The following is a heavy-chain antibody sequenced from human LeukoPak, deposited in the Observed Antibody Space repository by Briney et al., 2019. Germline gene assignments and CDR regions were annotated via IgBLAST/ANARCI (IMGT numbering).Heavy chain of an antibody. CDR3: TTESGYKTLRQRGFDS. CDR1: GFTFSSYG. V-gene: IGHV3-30*03. J-gene: IGHJ4*02. CDR2: ISYDGSNK. Sequence: GGSLRLSCAASGFTFSSYGMHWVRQAPGKGLEWVAVISYDGSNKYYADSVKGRFTISRDNSKNTLYLQMNSLRTEDTAVYYCTTESGYKTLRQRGFDSWGQGTLVTVSS. D-gene: IGHD3-9*01.